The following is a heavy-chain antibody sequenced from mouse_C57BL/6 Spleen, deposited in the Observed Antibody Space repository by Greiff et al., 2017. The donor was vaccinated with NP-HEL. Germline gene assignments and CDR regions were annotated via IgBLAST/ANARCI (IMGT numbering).Heavy chain of an antibody. Sequence: VQLKQSGPELVKPGASVKISCKASGYTFTDYYMNWVKQSPGKSLEWIGDINPNNGGTSYNQKFKGKATLTVDKSSSTAYMELRSLTSEDSAVYYCASDGDWGYALDYWGQGTTVTVSS. CDR1: GYTFTDYY. D-gene: IGHD4-1*01. CDR3: ASDGDWGYALDY. V-gene: IGHV1-26*01. J-gene: IGHJ4*01. CDR2: INPNNGGT.